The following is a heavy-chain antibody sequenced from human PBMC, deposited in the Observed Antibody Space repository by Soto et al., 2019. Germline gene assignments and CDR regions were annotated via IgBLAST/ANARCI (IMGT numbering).Heavy chain of an antibody. V-gene: IGHV4-30-2*01. CDR1: GGSISSGGYS. Sequence: QLQLQESGSGLVKPSQTLSLTCAVSGGSISSGGYSWSWIRQPPGKGLEWIGYIYHSGSTYYNPSLKSRVTISVDRSKNQFSLKLSSVTAADTAVYYCARGIRFSSGYSPHDAFDIWGQGTMVTVSS. J-gene: IGHJ3*02. D-gene: IGHD3-22*01. CDR2: IYHSGST. CDR3: ARGIRFSSGYSPHDAFDI.